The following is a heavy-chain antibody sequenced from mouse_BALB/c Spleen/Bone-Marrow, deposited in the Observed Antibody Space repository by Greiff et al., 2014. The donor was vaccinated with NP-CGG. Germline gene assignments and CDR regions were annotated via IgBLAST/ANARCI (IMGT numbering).Heavy chain of an antibody. D-gene: IGHD6-1*01. J-gene: IGHJ4*01. CDR2: ISNGGGST. Sequence: EVKLVESGGGLVQPGGSLKLSCATSGFTFSDYYMYWVRQTPEKRLEWVAYISNGGGSTYYPDTVKGRFTISRDNAKNTLYLQMSRLKSEDTAMYYCARQGGAEYYAMDYWGQGTSVTASS. CDR1: GFTFSDYY. CDR3: ARQGGAEYYAMDY. V-gene: IGHV5-12*02.